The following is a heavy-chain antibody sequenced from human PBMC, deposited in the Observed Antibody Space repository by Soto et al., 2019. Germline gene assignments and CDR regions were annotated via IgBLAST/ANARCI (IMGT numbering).Heavy chain of an antibody. D-gene: IGHD5-12*01. CDR1: GDTFNRYT. Sequence: QVQLVQSGAEVKKPGSSVKVSCKAFGDTFNRYTISWVRQAPGQGLEWMGRAIPGLDVASYAQRFQGRVSMTADISTSTVYMELSSLTSEDPAVYYSARAGGYNSYGLDVCGQGTTVIVSS. CDR3: ARAGGYNSYGLDV. CDR2: AIPGLDVA. V-gene: IGHV1-69*02. J-gene: IGHJ6*01.